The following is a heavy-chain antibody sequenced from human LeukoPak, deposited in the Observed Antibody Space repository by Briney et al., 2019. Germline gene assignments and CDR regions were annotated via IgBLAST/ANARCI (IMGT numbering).Heavy chain of an antibody. Sequence: SETLSLTCAVSGDSISSDNYWVWVRQPPGRGLEWIAAVYYSGSTYYNPSLKSRVTISVDTSKNQFSLKLNSVTAADTAVYYCAKTPMCNGSFGRGWFDPWGHGTLVTVSS. V-gene: IGHV4-38-2*01. CDR2: VYYSGST. D-gene: IGHD1-26*01. CDR1: GDSISSDNY. CDR3: AKTPMCNGSFGRGWFDP. J-gene: IGHJ5*02.